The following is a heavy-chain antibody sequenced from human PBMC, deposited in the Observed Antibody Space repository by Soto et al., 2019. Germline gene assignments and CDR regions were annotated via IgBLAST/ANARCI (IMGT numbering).Heavy chain of an antibody. CDR2: INHSGST. CDR3: ARGYDILTVYYMTDY. Sequence: QVQLQQWGAGLLKPSETLSLTCAVYGGSFSGYYWSWIRQPPGKGLEWIGEINHSGSTNYNPSLKSRVTLSVDTSKTPFSLKLSSVTAADTAVYYCARGYDILTVYYMTDYWGQGTLVTVSS. J-gene: IGHJ4*02. CDR1: GGSFSGYY. V-gene: IGHV4-34*01. D-gene: IGHD3-9*01.